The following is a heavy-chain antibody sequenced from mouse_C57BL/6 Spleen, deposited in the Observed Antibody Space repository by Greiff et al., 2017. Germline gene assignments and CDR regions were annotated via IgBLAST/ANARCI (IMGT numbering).Heavy chain of an antibody. V-gene: IGHV5-16*01. CDR1: GFTFSDYY. Sequence: EVKLMESEGGLVQPGSSMKLSCTASGFTFSDYYMAWVRQVPEKGLEWVANINYDGSSTYYLDSLKSRFIISRDNAKNILYLQMSSLKSEDTATYYCARDLHDYDGYWYFDVWGTGTTVTVSS. CDR3: ARDLHDYDGYWYFDV. J-gene: IGHJ1*03. CDR2: INYDGSST. D-gene: IGHD2-4*01.